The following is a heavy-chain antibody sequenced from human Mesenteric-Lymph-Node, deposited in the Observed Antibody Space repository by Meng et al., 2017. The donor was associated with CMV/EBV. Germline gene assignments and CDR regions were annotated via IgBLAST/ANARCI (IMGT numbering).Heavy chain of an antibody. CDR1: GFTFSNYE. D-gene: IGHD3-3*01. Sequence: GESLKISCAASGFTFSNYEMNWVRQAPGKGLEWVSYISSSGSTIYYADSVKGRFTISRDNAKNSLYLQMNSLRVEDTAVYYCARDDYDYWGGYSVYFDHWGQGALVTVSS. J-gene: IGHJ4*02. CDR3: ARDDYDYWGGYSVYFDH. V-gene: IGHV3-48*03. CDR2: ISSSGSTI.